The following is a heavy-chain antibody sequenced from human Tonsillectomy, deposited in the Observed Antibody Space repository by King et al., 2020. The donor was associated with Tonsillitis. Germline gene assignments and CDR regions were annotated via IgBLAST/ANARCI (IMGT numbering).Heavy chain of an antibody. V-gene: IGHV3-30*18. CDR2: ISYDGSNK. CDR1: GFTFSSYG. J-gene: IGHJ5*02. CDR3: AKDGRETYYYDSSGYGLNWFDP. Sequence: VQLVESGGGVVQPGRSLRLSCAASGFTFSSYGMHWVRQAPGKGLEWVAVISYDGSNKYYADSVKGRFTISRDNSKNTLYLQMNSLRAEDTAVYYCAKDGRETYYYDSSGYGLNWFDPWGQGTLVTVSS. D-gene: IGHD3-22*01.